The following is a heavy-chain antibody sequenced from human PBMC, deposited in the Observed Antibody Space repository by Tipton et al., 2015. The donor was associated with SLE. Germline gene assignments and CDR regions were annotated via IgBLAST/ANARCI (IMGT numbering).Heavy chain of an antibody. CDR1: GGSFSGYY. J-gene: IGHJ5*02. D-gene: IGHD4-23*01. V-gene: IGHV4-34*01. Sequence: TLSLTCAVYGGSFSGYYWSWIRQPPGKGLEWIGEINHSGSTNYNPSFKSRVAISVDTSKNQFSLKLSSVTAADTAVYYCARGGRGDGGNPFDPWGQGTLVTVSS. CDR2: INHSGST. CDR3: ARGGRGDGGNPFDP.